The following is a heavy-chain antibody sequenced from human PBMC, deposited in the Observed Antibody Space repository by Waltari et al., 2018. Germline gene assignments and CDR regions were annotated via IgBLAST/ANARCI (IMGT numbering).Heavy chain of an antibody. CDR2: VDPEVGET. D-gene: IGHD6-13*01. CDR3: AIARSGYSTSWYYFDY. CDR1: GYTLTDVA. V-gene: IGHV1-24*01. J-gene: IGHJ4*02. Sequence: QVQLVQSGAEVKKPGASVTVACKVSGYTLTDVAMIWVRQAPGKGLEWMGGVDPEVGETISAQKFQGRVAMTEDTSTDTAYMVLSSLRSEDTAVYFCAIARSGYSTSWYYFDYWGQGTLVTVSA.